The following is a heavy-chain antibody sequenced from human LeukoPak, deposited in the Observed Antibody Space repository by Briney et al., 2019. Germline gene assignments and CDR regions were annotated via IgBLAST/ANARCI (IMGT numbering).Heavy chain of an antibody. CDR2: IDHSGST. V-gene: IGHV4-34*01. D-gene: IGHD3-16*02. J-gene: IGHJ4*02. Sequence: PSETLSLTCALYGGSFSGYYWSWIRQPPGKGLEWIGEIDHSGSTHYNPSLKSRVTISVDTSKNQFSLKLSSVTAVDTAVYYCARGRGDYIWGSYRYYVSYYFDYWGQGTLVTVSS. CDR3: ARGRGDYIWGSYRYYVSYYFDY. CDR1: GGSFSGYY.